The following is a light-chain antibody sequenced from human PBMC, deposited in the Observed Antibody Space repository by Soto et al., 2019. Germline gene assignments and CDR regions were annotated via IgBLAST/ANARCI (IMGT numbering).Light chain of an antibody. CDR3: QQYNNDWA. J-gene: IGKJ1*01. Sequence: DIQMTQSPSSVSASVGDRVTISCQASQGISRSLAWYQQKPGTAPKVLIYDASSLQGGVPSRFSGSGSGTEFTLTISGLQPDDFATYYCQQYNNDWAFGQGTKVDI. CDR1: QGISRS. CDR2: DAS. V-gene: IGKV1D-16*01.